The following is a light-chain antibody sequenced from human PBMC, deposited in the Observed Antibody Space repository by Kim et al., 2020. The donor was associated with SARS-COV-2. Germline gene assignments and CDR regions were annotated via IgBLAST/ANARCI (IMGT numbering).Light chain of an antibody. Sequence: QLVLTQSPSASAALGASVKVTSALSSGHSTYAIAWHQHQADKGPRFLMRVNSDGSHNKGDGIPDRFSGSSSGAERYLIITSLQSDDEADYYCQTWDTGSWVFGGGTQLTVL. J-gene: IGLJ3*02. CDR2: VNSDGSH. V-gene: IGLV4-69*01. CDR1: SGHSTYA. CDR3: QTWDTGSWV.